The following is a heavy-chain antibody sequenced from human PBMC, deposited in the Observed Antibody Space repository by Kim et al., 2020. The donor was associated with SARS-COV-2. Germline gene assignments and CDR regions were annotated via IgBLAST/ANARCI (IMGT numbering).Heavy chain of an antibody. V-gene: IGHV3-21*01. CDR1: GFTFSSYS. D-gene: IGHD3-10*01. J-gene: IGHJ6*02. CDR2: ISSSSSYI. Sequence: GGSLRLSCAASGFTFSSYSMNWVRQAPGKGLEWVSSISSSSSYIYYADSVKGRFTISRDNAKNSLYLQMNSLRAEDTAVYYCARDRLWFGESPPVYGMDVWGQGTTVTVSS. CDR3: ARDRLWFGESPPVYGMDV.